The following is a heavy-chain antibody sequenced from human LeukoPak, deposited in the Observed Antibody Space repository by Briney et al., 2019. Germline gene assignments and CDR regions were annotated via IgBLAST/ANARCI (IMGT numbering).Heavy chain of an antibody. J-gene: IGHJ4*02. CDR1: RFTFSHFG. D-gene: IGHD4-11*01. Sequence: GKSLTLSCVASRFTFSHFGMHWVRQAPGKGLEWGAGIWSDATNQYYADSVKGRFTISRDNSRNTVFLQMNSLRVEDTAVYFCAKDARRGFDYSNSLESWGQGTLVTVSS. CDR3: AKDARRGFDYSNSLES. CDR2: IWSDATNQ. V-gene: IGHV3-33*06.